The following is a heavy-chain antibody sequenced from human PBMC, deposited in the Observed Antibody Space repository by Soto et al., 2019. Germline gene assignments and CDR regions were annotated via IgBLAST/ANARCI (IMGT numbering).Heavy chain of an antibody. J-gene: IGHJ4*02. CDR2: ISYTGTT. Sequence: NPSETLSLTCTDSGGSIRNFYWSWIRQHQGKGLEWIGYISYTGTTNYNPSLQSRVTISVDTSKNQISLKLSSVTAADTAVYYCARLPDGSGNYCKAFDYWGQGILVTVSS. CDR3: ARLPDGSGNYCKAFDY. CDR1: GGSIRNFY. D-gene: IGHD3-10*01. V-gene: IGHV4-59*12.